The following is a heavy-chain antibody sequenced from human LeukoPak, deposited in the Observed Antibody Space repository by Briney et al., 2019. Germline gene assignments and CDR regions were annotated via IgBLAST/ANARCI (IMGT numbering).Heavy chain of an antibody. CDR1: GFTFDDYA. CDR3: AKVRTMIGPYDAFDI. V-gene: IGHV3-9*01. CDR2: ISWNNGSI. D-gene: IGHD3-22*01. J-gene: IGHJ3*02. Sequence: GRSLRLSCAASGFTFDDYAMHWVRQAPGKGLEWVSGISWNNGSIGYADSVKGRFTISRDNAKNPLYPQMNSLRAEDTALYYCAKVRTMIGPYDAFDIWGQGTMVTVSS.